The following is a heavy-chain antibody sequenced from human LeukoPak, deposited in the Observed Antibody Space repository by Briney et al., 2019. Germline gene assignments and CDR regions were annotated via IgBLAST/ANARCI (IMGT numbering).Heavy chain of an antibody. CDR3: ARDGTYYYDSSGYEGLNWFDP. D-gene: IGHD3-22*01. CDR2: IIPIFGTA. V-gene: IGHV1-69*05. Sequence: SVKVSCKASGGTFSSYAISWVRQAPGQGLEWMSGIIPIFGTANYAQKFQGRVTITTDESTSTAYMELSSLRSEDTAVYYCARDGTYYYDSSGYEGLNWFDPWGQGTLVTVSS. J-gene: IGHJ5*02. CDR1: GGTFSSYA.